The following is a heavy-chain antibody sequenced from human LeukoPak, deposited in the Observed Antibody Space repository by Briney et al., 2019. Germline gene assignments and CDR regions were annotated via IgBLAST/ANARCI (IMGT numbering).Heavy chain of an antibody. CDR3: AREASSGWHIDY. D-gene: IGHD6-19*01. V-gene: IGHV4-59*01. Sequence: SETLSLTCTVSGGSISSYYWNWIRQPPGKGLEWIGYIFHSGSTNYNPSLKSRVTMSEDTSKNQFSLKVSSVTAADTAVYYCAREASSGWHIDYWGQGTLVTVSS. J-gene: IGHJ4*02. CDR2: IFHSGST. CDR1: GGSISSYY.